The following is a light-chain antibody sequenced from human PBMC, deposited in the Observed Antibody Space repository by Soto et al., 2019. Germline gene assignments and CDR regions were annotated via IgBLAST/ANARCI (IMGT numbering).Light chain of an antibody. CDR3: SSYTSSSTRV. Sequence: SVLAQPASLSGSPGQSITISCPGTSSDVGGYNYVSWYQQHPGKAPKLMIYDVSNRPSGVSNRFSGSKSGNTASLTISGLQAEDEADYYCSSYTSSSTRVFGTGTKVTVL. V-gene: IGLV2-14*01. CDR1: SSDVGGYNY. J-gene: IGLJ1*01. CDR2: DVS.